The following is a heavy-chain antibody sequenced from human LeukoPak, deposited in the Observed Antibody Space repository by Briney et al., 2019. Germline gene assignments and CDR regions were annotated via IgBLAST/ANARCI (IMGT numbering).Heavy chain of an antibody. CDR3: TRGREINCSGGSCYPFDY. J-gene: IGHJ4*02. Sequence: ASVKVSCKASAYTFTGYYMHWVRQAPGQGLEWMGWIDPNNGGAKYAQKFQGRVTMTRDTSISTVYVELSGLRPDDTAVYYCTRGREINCSGGSCYPFDYWGQGTPVTVSS. V-gene: IGHV1-2*02. CDR2: IDPNNGGA. D-gene: IGHD2-15*01. CDR1: AYTFTGYY.